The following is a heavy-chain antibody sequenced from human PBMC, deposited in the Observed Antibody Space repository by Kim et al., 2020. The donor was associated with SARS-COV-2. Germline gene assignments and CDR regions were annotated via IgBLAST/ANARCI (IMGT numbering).Heavy chain of an antibody. CDR2: IYYSGNT. CDR1: GGSVSSGSYF. Sequence: SETLSLTCTVSGGSVSSGSYFWSWIRQPPGKGLEWIGYIYYSGNTNYNPSLKSRLTMSVDTSKNQFSLKLRSVTAADTAVYYCARAPNDFWSGYPYYFDYWGPGTLVTVSS. D-gene: IGHD3-3*01. J-gene: IGHJ4*02. V-gene: IGHV4-61*01. CDR3: ARAPNDFWSGYPYYFDY.